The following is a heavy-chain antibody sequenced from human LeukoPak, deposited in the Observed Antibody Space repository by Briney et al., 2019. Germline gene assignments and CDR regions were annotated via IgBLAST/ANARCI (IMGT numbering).Heavy chain of an antibody. CDR3: AMKSTYYDILLPFDY. D-gene: IGHD3-9*01. CDR2: INHGGAS. Sequence: SETLSLTCGVYGESFGNRYWSWIRQSPGKGPEWIGDINHGGASNYNPSLKSRVTISVDTSKNQFSLKLSSVTAADTAVYYCAMKSTYYDILLPFDYWGQGTLVTVSS. CDR1: GESFGNRY. J-gene: IGHJ4*02. V-gene: IGHV4-34*01.